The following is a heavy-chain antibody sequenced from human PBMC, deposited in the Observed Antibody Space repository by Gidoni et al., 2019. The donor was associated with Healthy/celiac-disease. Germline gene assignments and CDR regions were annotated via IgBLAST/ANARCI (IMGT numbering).Heavy chain of an antibody. CDR2: ISYDGSNK. D-gene: IGHD1-26*01. CDR3: AKDEWELLKGWFDP. J-gene: IGHJ5*02. CDR1: GFTFSSYG. Sequence: QVQLVESGGGVVQPGRSLRLSCAASGFTFSSYGMHWVRQAPGKGLEWVAVISYDGSNKYYADSVKGRFTISRDNSKNTLYLQMNSLRAEDTAVYYCAKDEWELLKGWFDPWGQGTLVTVSS. V-gene: IGHV3-30*18.